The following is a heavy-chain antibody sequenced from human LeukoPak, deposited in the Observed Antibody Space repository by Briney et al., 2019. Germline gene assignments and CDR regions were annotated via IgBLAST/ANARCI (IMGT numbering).Heavy chain of an antibody. Sequence: GASVKVSCKASGYTFTSYGISWVRQAPGQGLEWMGWISAYNGNTNYAQKLQGRVTMTTDTSTSTGYLELRSLRSEDTAVYYCAHLSCAYGMDVWGQGTTVTVSS. V-gene: IGHV1-18*01. CDR3: AHLSCAYGMDV. CDR2: ISAYNGNT. CDR1: GYTFTSYG. J-gene: IGHJ6*02.